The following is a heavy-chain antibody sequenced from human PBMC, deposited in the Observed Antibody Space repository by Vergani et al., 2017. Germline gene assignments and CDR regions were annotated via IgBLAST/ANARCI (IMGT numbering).Heavy chain of an antibody. CDR1: GFTFSSYA. J-gene: IGHJ4*02. CDR3: AREGSGAMVRGVIIFDY. CDR2: ISYDGSNK. V-gene: IGHV3-30-3*01. D-gene: IGHD3-10*01. Sequence: QVQLVESGGGVVQPGRSLRLSCAASGFTFSSYAMHWVRQAPGKGLEWVAVISYDGSNKYYADSVKGRFTISRDNSKNTLYLQMNSLRAEDTAVYYCAREGSGAMVRGVIIFDYWGQGTLVTVSS.